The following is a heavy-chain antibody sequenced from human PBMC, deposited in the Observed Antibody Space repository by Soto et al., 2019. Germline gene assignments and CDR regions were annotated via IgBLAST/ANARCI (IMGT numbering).Heavy chain of an antibody. D-gene: IGHD2-15*01. J-gene: IGHJ4*02. CDR1: GGPVSSATYY. V-gene: IGHV4-61*01. CDR3: ARDTRVSIDS. Sequence: QVQLRESGPGLVKPSETLSLTCTVSGGPVSSATYYWSWIRQTPGKALEWLGYVYDSASTNYNPSLKRRVTISLETSKNQFSLKLTSVTAADTAIYYCARDTRVSIDSWGQGTLVTVSS. CDR2: VYDSAST.